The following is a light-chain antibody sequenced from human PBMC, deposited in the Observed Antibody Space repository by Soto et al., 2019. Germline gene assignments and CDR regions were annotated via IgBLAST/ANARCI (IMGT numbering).Light chain of an antibody. CDR3: RQSYSTPSWT. Sequence: DIQMTQSPSSLSASVGDRVTITCRASQSISSYLNWYQQKPGKAPKLLIYAASSLQSGVPSRFSGSRSGTDFTLTISSLQPEDFATYYCRQSYSTPSWTFGQGTKVEIK. CDR1: QSISSY. V-gene: IGKV1-39*01. J-gene: IGKJ1*01. CDR2: AAS.